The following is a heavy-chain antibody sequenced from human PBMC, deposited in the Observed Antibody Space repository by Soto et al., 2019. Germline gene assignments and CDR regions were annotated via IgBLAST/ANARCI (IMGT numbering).Heavy chain of an antibody. V-gene: IGHV3-30*18. CDR2: ISYDGSNK. J-gene: IGHJ6*03. D-gene: IGHD5-12*01. Sequence: QVQLVESGGGVVQPGRSLRLSCAASGFTFSSYGMHWVRQAPGKGLEWVAVISYDGSNKYYADSVKGRFTISRDNSKNPLYLQMNSLRAEDTAVYYCAKGVSGYVLLDYYYMDVWGKGTTVTVSS. CDR1: GFTFSSYG. CDR3: AKGVSGYVLLDYYYMDV.